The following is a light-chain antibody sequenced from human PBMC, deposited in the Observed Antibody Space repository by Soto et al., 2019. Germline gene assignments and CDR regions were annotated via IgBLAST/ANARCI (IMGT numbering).Light chain of an antibody. CDR2: KAS. J-gene: IGKJ1*01. CDR1: QSISSW. CDR3: QQYNSYLWT. Sequence: DIQMTQSPSTLSASVGDRVTITCRASQSISSWLAWNQQKPGKAPKLLIYKASSLESGVPSRFSGSGSGTEFTLTISSLQPADFATYYCQQYNSYLWTFGQGTKVEIK. V-gene: IGKV1-5*03.